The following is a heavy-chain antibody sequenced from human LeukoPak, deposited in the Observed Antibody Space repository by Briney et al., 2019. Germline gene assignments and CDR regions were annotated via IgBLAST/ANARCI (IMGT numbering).Heavy chain of an antibody. CDR3: AKDGRYYYGSGSWYYFDY. CDR1: GFTFDDYA. CDR2: ISWNSGSI. J-gene: IGHJ4*02. V-gene: IGHV3-9*01. Sequence: GGSLRLSCAASGFTFDDYAMHWVRQAPGKGLEWVSGISWNSGSIGYADSVKGRFTISRDNAKNSLYLQMNSLRAEDTALYYCAKDGRYYYGSGSWYYFDYWGQGTLVTVSS. D-gene: IGHD3-10*01.